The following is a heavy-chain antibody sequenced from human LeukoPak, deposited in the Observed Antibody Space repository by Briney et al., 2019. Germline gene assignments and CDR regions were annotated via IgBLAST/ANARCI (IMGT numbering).Heavy chain of an antibody. CDR2: ISGSGGST. CDR3: AKDVPSGSYYPYYFDY. J-gene: IGHJ4*02. D-gene: IGHD1-26*01. Sequence: GGSLRLSCAASGFTFSSYAMSWVRQAPGKGLGWVSAISGSGGSTYYADSVKGRFTISRDNSKNTLYLQMNSLRAEDTAVYYCAKDVPSGSYYPYYFDYWGQGTLVTVSS. CDR1: GFTFSSYA. V-gene: IGHV3-23*01.